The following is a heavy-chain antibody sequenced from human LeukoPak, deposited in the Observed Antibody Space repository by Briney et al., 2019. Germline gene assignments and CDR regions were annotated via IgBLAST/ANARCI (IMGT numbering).Heavy chain of an antibody. D-gene: IGHD5-18*01. J-gene: IGHJ4*02. CDR3: ARGRRYSYGPTPFDY. Sequence: SVTLSLTCAVYGGSFSGFDWSWSRNPTGKGLEWIGEINHSGSTNYNPSLKSRVTISVDTSKNRFSLKLSSVTAADTAVYYCARGRRYSYGPTPFDYWGQGTLVTVSS. V-gene: IGHV4-34*01. CDR1: GGSFSGFD. CDR2: INHSGST.